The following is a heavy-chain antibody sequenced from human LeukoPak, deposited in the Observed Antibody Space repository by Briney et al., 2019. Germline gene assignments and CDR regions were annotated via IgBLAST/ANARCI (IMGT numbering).Heavy chain of an antibody. D-gene: IGHD6-13*01. Sequence: PSETLSLTCAVYGGSFSGYYWSWIRQPPGKGLEWIGEINHSGSTNYNPSLKSRVTISVDTSKNQFSLKLSSVTAADTAVYYCARVNWQQLAEIFDYWGQGTLVTVSS. J-gene: IGHJ4*02. CDR1: GGSFSGYY. CDR3: ARVNWQQLAEIFDY. CDR2: INHSGST. V-gene: IGHV4-34*01.